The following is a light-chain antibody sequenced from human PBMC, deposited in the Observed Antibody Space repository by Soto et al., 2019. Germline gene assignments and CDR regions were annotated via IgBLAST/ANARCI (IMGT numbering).Light chain of an antibody. V-gene: IGLV2-23*01. CDR1: SNDVGSYNL. J-gene: IGLJ3*02. Sequence: QSALTQPASVSGSPGQSITISCTGTSNDVGSYNLVAWYQQHPGKAPKLMIYEGSKRPSGVSNRFSGSKSGNTASLTISGLQAEDEAYYYCCSYAGSSTWVFGGGTKLTVL. CDR3: CSYAGSSTWV. CDR2: EGS.